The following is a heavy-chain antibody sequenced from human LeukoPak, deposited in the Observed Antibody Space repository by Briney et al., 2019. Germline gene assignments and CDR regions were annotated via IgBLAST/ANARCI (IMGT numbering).Heavy chain of an antibody. V-gene: IGHV3-23*01. CDR3: VKLTGHYLTYYFDY. Sequence: PGGSLRLSCAASGFTFSSYAMSWVRQAPGKELEWVSAISGSGGSTYYADSVKGRFTISRDNSKNTLYLQMNSLRAEDTAVYYCVKLTGHYLTYYFDYWGQGTLVTVSS. CDR1: GFTFSSYA. CDR2: ISGSGGST. J-gene: IGHJ4*02. D-gene: IGHD3-22*01.